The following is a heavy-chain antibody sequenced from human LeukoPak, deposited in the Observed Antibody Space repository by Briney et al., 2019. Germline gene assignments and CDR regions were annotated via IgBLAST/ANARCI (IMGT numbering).Heavy chain of an antibody. J-gene: IGHJ6*03. Sequence: ASVKVSCKASGYTSTSYDINWVRQATGQGLEWMGWMNPNSGNTGYAQKFQGRVTIIRNTSISTAYMELSSLRSEDTAVYYCARAAGGTRNYYMDVWGKGTTVTVSS. CDR3: ARAAGGTRNYYMDV. V-gene: IGHV1-8*01. CDR2: MNPNSGNT. CDR1: GYTSTSYD. D-gene: IGHD3-16*01.